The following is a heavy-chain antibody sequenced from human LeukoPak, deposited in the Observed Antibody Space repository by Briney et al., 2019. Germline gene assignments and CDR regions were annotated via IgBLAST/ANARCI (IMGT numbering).Heavy chain of an antibody. CDR3: ARRAPYGSGSYFVDY. J-gene: IGHJ4*02. V-gene: IGHV3-21*01. CDR1: GFTFSSYS. CDR2: ISSSSSYI. D-gene: IGHD3-10*01. Sequence: GGSLRLSCAASGFTFSSYSMNWVRQAPGKGLEWVSSISSSSSYIYYADSVKGRFTISRDNAKNSLYLQMNSLRAEDTAVYYCARRAPYGSGSYFVDYWGQGTLVTASS.